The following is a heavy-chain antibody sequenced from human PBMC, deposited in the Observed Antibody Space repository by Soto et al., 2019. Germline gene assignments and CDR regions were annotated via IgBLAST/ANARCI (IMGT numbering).Heavy chain of an antibody. V-gene: IGHV1-46*01. CDR2: INPSGGST. CDR1: GYTFTSYY. Sequence: QVQLVQSGAEVKKPGASVKVSCKASGYTFTSYYMHWVRQAPGQGLEWMGIINPSGGSTSYAQKFQGRGTRTRDTSTSTVYMEQSSLRSEDTAVYYCARDQGAGEQWLVLYGMDVWGQGTTVTVSS. D-gene: IGHD6-19*01. J-gene: IGHJ6*02. CDR3: ARDQGAGEQWLVLYGMDV.